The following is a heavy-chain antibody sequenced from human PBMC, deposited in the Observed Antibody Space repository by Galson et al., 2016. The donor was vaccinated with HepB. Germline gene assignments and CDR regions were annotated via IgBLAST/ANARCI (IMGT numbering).Heavy chain of an antibody. CDR2: IHHRRST. Sequence: SETLSLTCTVSGASITTYYWSWIRQPPGKALEWIGYIHHRRSTKYNPSLNSRVTMSLDTSENQFSLSLRSVTAADTAVYYCTRDFDPFDSWGQGTLVTVSS. J-gene: IGHJ5*01. CDR1: GASITTYY. D-gene: IGHD3-9*01. CDR3: TRDFDPFDS. V-gene: IGHV4-59*01.